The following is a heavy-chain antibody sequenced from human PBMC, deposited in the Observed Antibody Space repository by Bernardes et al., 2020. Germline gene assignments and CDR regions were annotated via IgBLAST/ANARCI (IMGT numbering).Heavy chain of an antibody. V-gene: IGHV3-48*01. CDR1: GFTFRSYS. CDR2: ISSSSSTL. Sequence: GGSLRLSCAASGFTFRSYSMNWVRQAPGKGLEWVSYISSSSSTLYYADSVKGRFTISRDNAKNSLYLQMNSLRAEDTAVYYCARDLRYTVTGFDYWGQGTLVTGSA. D-gene: IGHD4-17*01. CDR3: ARDLRYTVTGFDY. J-gene: IGHJ4*02.